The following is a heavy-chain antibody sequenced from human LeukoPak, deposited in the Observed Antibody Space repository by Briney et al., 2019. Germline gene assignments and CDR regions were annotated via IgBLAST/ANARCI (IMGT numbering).Heavy chain of an antibody. CDR2: IYYSGST. CDR1: GGSISSGGYY. J-gene: IGHJ3*02. D-gene: IGHD2-15*01. Sequence: SQTLSLTCTVSGGSISSGGYYWSWIRQHPGKGLEWIGYIYYSGSTYYNPSLKSRVTISVDTSKNQFSLKLSSVTAADTAVYYCARSVVVVAADAFDIWGQGTMVTVSS. CDR3: ARSVVVVAADAFDI. V-gene: IGHV4-31*03.